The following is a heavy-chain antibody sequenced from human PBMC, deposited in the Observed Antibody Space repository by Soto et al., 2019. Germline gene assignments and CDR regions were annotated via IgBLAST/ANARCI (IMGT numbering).Heavy chain of an antibody. Sequence: GGSLRLSCVVSGISYSNNWMSWVRQAPGKGLEWVANIKQDGSERYYVDSVKGRFTTSRDNGKNSLYLQMNSLRAEDTAVYYCARTGYSSVRGYYYYGMDVWGQGXTVTVSS. J-gene: IGHJ6*02. CDR1: GISYSNNW. CDR2: IKQDGSER. CDR3: ARTGYSSVRGYYYYGMDV. D-gene: IGHD6-25*01. V-gene: IGHV3-7*03.